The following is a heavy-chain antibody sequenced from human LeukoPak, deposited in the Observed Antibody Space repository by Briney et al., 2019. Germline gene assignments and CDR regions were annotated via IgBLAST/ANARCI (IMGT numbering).Heavy chain of an antibody. V-gene: IGHV4-34*01. J-gene: IGHJ4*02. CDR1: GGSLSGYY. Sequence: SETLSLTCAVYGGSLSGYYWSWIRQTPGKGLEWIGEINHSGSTNYNPSLKSRVTISVDTSKNQFSLKLSSVTAADTAVYYCARGVFDWGQGTLVTVSS. CDR3: ARGVFD. CDR2: INHSGST. D-gene: IGHD1-14*01.